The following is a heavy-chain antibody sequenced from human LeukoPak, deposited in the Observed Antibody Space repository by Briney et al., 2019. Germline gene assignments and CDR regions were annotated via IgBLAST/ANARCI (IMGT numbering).Heavy chain of an antibody. CDR1: GFSFSDYY. D-gene: IGHD3-16*01. Sequence: PGGSLRLSCAASGFSFSDYYMSWVRRAPGKGLEWISYITTSSSTNYADSVKGRSTISRDNAKNSVVLQMNSLRAEDTAVYYCTRERRGSYYAFESWGQGTLVSVSS. CDR3: TRERRGSYYAFES. CDR2: ITTSSST. J-gene: IGHJ4*01. V-gene: IGHV3-11*05.